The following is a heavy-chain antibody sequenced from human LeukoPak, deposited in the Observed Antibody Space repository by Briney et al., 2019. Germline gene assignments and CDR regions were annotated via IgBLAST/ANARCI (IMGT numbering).Heavy chain of an antibody. J-gene: IGHJ3*02. Sequence: ASVKVSCKVSGYTLTELSMHWVRQAPGQGLEWMGILKLYDGSKSHAQKFQGRVTMTSDTSTSTVYMELSSLRSEDTAVYFCARLRLDGGNDAFDIWGQGTMVTVSS. D-gene: IGHD4-23*01. CDR2: LKLYDGSK. CDR1: GYTLTELS. CDR3: ARLRLDGGNDAFDI. V-gene: IGHV1-46*01.